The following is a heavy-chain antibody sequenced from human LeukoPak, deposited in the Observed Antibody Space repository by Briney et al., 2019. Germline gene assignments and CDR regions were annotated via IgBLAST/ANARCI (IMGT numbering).Heavy chain of an antibody. CDR1: GFTFSSYA. D-gene: IGHD2-2*01. V-gene: IGHV3-23*01. Sequence: GGSLRLSCAASGFTFSSYAMSWVRQAPGKGLEWVSAISGGGGSTYYADSVKGRFTISRDNSKNTLYLQMNSLRAEDTAVYYCAKDTCSSTSCYFDYWGQGTLVTVSS. CDR2: ISGGGGST. CDR3: AKDTCSSTSCYFDY. J-gene: IGHJ4*02.